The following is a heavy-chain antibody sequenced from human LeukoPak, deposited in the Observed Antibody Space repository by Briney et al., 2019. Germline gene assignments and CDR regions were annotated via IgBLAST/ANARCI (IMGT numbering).Heavy chain of an antibody. CDR2: INPSGGST. CDR1: GYTFTGYY. J-gene: IGHJ3*02. D-gene: IGHD6-6*01. Sequence: ASVKVSCKASGYTFTGYYMHWVRQAPGQGLEWMGIINPSGGSTSYAQKFQGRVTMTRDMSTSTVYMELSSLRSEDTAVYYCARSERARGYAFDIWGQGTMVTVSS. CDR3: ARSERARGYAFDI. V-gene: IGHV1-46*01.